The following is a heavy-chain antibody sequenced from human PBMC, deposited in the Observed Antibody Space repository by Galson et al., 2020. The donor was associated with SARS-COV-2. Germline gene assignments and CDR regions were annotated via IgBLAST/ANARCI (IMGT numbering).Heavy chain of an antibody. CDR1: GGSISSSSYY. J-gene: IGHJ4*02. V-gene: IGHV4-39*01. CDR2: IYYSGST. D-gene: IGHD5-18*01. Sequence: SETLCLTCTVSGGSISSSSYYWGWIRQPPGKGLEWIGSIYYSGSTYYNPSLKSRVTISVDTSKNQFSLKLSSVTAADTAVYYCARHVWQLWFFDYWGQGTLVTVSS. CDR3: ARHVWQLWFFDY.